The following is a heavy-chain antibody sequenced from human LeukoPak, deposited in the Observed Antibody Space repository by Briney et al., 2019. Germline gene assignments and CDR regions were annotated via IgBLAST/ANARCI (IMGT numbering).Heavy chain of an antibody. Sequence: GGSLRLSCAASGFTFSNYWMTWIRQAPRKGLEWVANIKQDGIEKYYVDSVEGRFTVSRDNTKNSLFLEMHNLRADDTAVYYCARGSSGYYCDHFQTWGQGSLVTVSS. CDR1: GFTFSNYW. CDR3: ARGSSGYYCDHFQT. D-gene: IGHD3-22*01. V-gene: IGHV3-7*01. CDR2: IKQDGIEK. J-gene: IGHJ1*01.